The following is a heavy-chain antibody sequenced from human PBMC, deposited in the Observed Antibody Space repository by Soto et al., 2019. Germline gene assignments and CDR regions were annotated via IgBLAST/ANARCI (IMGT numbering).Heavy chain of an antibody. D-gene: IGHD3-9*01. CDR2: INHGGDT. Sequence: QVQLQQWGEGLLKPSETLSLTCAVYGGSFRGYYWSWIRQPPGKGLEWIGEINHGGDTKYNPSLKSRVTMSVDTSKNQFSLKQSSVTAADTAVYFCARVDDYWGQGTLVTVSS. V-gene: IGHV4-34*01. J-gene: IGHJ4*02. CDR3: ARVDDY. CDR1: GGSFRGYY.